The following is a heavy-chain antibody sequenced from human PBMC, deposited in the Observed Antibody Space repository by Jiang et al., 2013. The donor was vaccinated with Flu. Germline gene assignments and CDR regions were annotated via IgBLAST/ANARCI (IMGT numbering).Heavy chain of an antibody. D-gene: IGHD4-17*01. Sequence: SGAEVKKPGSSVEVSCKASGGTFSSYAISWVRQAPGQGLEWMGRIIPILGIANYAQKFQGRVTITADKSTSTAYMELSSLRSEDTAVYYCARSDDYGDYEYYFDYWGQGTLVTVSS. J-gene: IGHJ4*02. CDR2: IIPILGIA. CDR1: GGTFSSYA. CDR3: ARSDDYGDYEYYFDY. V-gene: IGHV1-69*04.